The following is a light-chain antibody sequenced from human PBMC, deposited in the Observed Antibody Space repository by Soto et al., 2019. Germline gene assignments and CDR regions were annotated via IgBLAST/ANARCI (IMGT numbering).Light chain of an antibody. J-gene: IGKJ4*01. V-gene: IGKV3-20*01. CDR2: GAS. CDR1: QSVNSNY. CDR3: QQYGSSPLT. Sequence: EVVLTQSPVTLSLSPGERATLYCRASQSVNSNYLAWYQQKPGQAPRLLIYGASSRATGIPDRFSGSGSGTDFTLTISRLEPEDFAVYYCQQYGSSPLTFGGGTKVDI.